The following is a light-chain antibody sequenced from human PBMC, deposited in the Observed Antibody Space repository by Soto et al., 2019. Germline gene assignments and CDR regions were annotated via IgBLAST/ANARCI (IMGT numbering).Light chain of an antibody. CDR1: QSVLYSSNNKNY. Sequence: DIVMTQSPDSLDVSLGERATINCKSSQSVLYSSNNKNYLAWYQQKPGQPPKALIYWASTRESGVPDRFSGSGSGTDFTLTISSLQAEDVAVYYCQQYYTTPWTFGQGTMVDI. CDR3: QQYYTTPWT. J-gene: IGKJ1*01. V-gene: IGKV4-1*01. CDR2: WAS.